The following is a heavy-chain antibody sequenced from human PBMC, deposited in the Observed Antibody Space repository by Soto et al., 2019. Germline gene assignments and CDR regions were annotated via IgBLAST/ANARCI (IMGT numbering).Heavy chain of an antibody. CDR2: IYPGDSET. CDR1: GYRFTTNW. V-gene: IGHV5-51*01. Sequence: PGESLKISCKASGYRFTTNWIGWVRQKPGKGLEWMGIIYPGDSETRYSPSFEGQVTISADKSINTAYLQWGSLKASDTAIYYCARRTYSSGPDDYWGQGTLVTVSS. J-gene: IGHJ4*02. CDR3: ARRTYSSGPDDY. D-gene: IGHD6-19*01.